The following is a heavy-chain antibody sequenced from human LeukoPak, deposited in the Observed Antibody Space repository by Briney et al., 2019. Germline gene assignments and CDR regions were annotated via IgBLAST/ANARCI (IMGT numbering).Heavy chain of an antibody. J-gene: IGHJ4*02. CDR2: IKQDGSEK. V-gene: IGHV3-7*01. Sequence: PGGSLRLSCAASGFTFSSYWMSWVRQAPGKGLEWVANIKQDGSEKYYVDSVKGRFTISRDNAKNTLYLQMNSLRAEDTAVYYCARDGLTLFRGVIDYWGQGTLVTVSS. D-gene: IGHD3-10*01. CDR3: ARDGLTLFRGVIDY. CDR1: GFTFSSYW.